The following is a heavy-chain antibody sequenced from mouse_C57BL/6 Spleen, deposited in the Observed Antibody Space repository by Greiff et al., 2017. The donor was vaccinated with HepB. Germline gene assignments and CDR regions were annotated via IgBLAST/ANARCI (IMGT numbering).Heavy chain of an antibody. CDR1: GFTFSSYA. CDR2: ISDGGSYT. V-gene: IGHV5-4*01. Sequence: DVMLVESGGGLVKPGGSLKLSCAASGFTFSSYAMSWVRQTPEKRLEWVATISDGGSYTYYPDNVKGRFTISRDNAKNNLYLQMSHLKSEDTAMYYCARDALDSKGYFDVWGTGTTVTVSS. CDR3: ARDALDSKGYFDV. D-gene: IGHD2-5*01. J-gene: IGHJ1*03.